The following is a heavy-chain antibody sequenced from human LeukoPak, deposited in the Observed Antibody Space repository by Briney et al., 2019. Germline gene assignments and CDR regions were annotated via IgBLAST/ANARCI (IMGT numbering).Heavy chain of an antibody. CDR2: ISRSSSYI. D-gene: IGHD6-13*01. CDR1: GFTFSSFG. CDR3: AKSGTRSSWSPRVKTYLDY. J-gene: IGHJ4*02. Sequence: GGTLRLSCAASGFTFSSFGMSWVRQAPGKGLEWVSSISRSSSYIYYADSVKGRFTISRDNAQNSLYLQMNSLRAEDTAVYYCAKSGTRSSWSPRVKTYLDYWGQGTLVTVSS. V-gene: IGHV3-21*01.